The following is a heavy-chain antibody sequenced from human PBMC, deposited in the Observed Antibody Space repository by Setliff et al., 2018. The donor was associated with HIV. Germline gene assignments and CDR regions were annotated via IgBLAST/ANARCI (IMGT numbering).Heavy chain of an antibody. D-gene: IGHD3-10*01. Sequence: GGSLRLSCAASGFTFSSDWMSWVRQAPGKGLEWVANIKQDGSEKYYVDSVKGRFTISRDNAKKSMYLQMNSLRAEDTAVYYCARERAGYFQHWGQGTLVTVSS. V-gene: IGHV3-7*01. J-gene: IGHJ1*01. CDR1: GFTFSSDW. CDR2: IKQDGSEK. CDR3: ARERAGYFQH.